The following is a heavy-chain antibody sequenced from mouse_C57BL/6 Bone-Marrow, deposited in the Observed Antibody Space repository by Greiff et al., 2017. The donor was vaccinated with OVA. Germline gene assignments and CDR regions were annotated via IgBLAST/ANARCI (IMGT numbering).Heavy chain of an antibody. CDR1: GYTFTSYW. D-gene: IGHD2-3*01. Sequence: QVQLQQPGAELVRPGTSVKLSCKASGYTFTSYWMHWVKQRPGQGLEWIGVIDPSDSYTNYNQKFKGKATLTVDTSSSAAYMQLSSLTSEDSAVYYCARDGYYDYAMDYWGQGTSVTVSS. CDR3: ARDGYYDYAMDY. CDR2: IDPSDSYT. V-gene: IGHV1-59*01. J-gene: IGHJ4*01.